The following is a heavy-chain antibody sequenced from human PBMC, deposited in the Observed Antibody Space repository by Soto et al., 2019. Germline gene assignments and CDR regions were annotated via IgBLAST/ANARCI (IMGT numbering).Heavy chain of an antibody. V-gene: IGHV1-2*04. CDR1: GYTFTGYY. CDR3: ARGGSSWYYYYGMDV. D-gene: IGHD6-13*01. J-gene: IGHJ6*02. CDR2: INPNSGGT. Sequence: ASVKVSCKASGYTFTGYYIHWVRQAPGQGLEWMGWINPNSGGTNYAQKFQGWVTMTRDTSISTAYMELSRLRSDDTAVYYCARGGSSWYYYYGMDVWGQGTTVTVSS.